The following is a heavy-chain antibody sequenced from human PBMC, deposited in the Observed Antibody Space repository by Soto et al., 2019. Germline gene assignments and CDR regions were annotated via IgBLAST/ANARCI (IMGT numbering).Heavy chain of an antibody. V-gene: IGHV3-7*02. CDR1: GFTFSSYW. CDR3: AGGTGWFIVD. D-gene: IGHD6-19*01. CDR2: IKQDGTEK. J-gene: IGHJ4*02. Sequence: EVQLVESGGGLVQPGGSLRLSCAASGFTFSSYWMNWVRQAPGKGLESVANIKQDGTEKYYVDSVKDRFTISRDNAKSALHLQLNSLRADDTAVYYCAGGTGWFIVDWGQGTLVTVSS.